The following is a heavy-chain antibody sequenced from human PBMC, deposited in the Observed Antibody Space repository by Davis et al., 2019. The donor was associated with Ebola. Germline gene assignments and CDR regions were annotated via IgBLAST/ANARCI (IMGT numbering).Heavy chain of an antibody. CDR3: ARAPPGNWNAGWDYYYGMDV. CDR1: GGTFSSYA. D-gene: IGHD1-1*01. CDR2: IIPIFGTA. J-gene: IGHJ6*02. Sequence: SVKVSCKASGGTFSSYAISWVRQAPGQGLEWMGGIIPIFGTANYAQKFQGRVTITADKSTSTAYMELSSLRSEDTAVYYCARAPPGNWNAGWDYYYGMDVWGQGTTVTVSS. V-gene: IGHV1-69*06.